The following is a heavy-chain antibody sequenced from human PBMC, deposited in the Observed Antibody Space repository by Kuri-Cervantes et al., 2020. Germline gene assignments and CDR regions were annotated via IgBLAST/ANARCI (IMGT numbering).Heavy chain of an antibody. J-gene: IGHJ4*02. CDR1: GGSISSGCYY. Sequence: SETLSLTCTVSGGSISSGCYYWRWIRQHPGKGLEWIGHIYYSGSTYYHPSLNSRVSIAVDTSKKQFSLKLSSVTAAAAAVYYCARDEGLYDSGSASLLHFDYWGQGTLVTVSS. D-gene: IGHD4/OR15-4a*01. CDR3: ARDEGLYDSGSASLLHFDY. CDR2: IYYSGST. V-gene: IGHV4-31*03.